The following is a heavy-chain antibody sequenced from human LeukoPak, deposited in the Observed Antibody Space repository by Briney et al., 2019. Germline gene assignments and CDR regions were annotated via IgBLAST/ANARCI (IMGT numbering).Heavy chain of an antibody. CDR1: GLTFSDYY. D-gene: IGHD6-19*01. V-gene: IGHV3-11*04. CDR2: ISSSGSTI. CDR3: ASSSGWYQPFDY. J-gene: IGHJ4*02. Sequence: GGSLRLSCAASGLTFSDYYMSWIRQAPGKGLEWVSYISSSGSTIYYADSVKGRFTISRDNAKNSLYLQMNSLRAEDTAVYYCASSSGWYQPFDYWGQGTLVTVSS.